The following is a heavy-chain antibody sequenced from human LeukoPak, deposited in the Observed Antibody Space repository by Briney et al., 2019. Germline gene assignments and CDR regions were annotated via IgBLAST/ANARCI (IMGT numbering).Heavy chain of an antibody. D-gene: IGHD2-21*01. J-gene: IGHJ4*02. CDR1: GFTFSSYA. Sequence: TGGSLRLSCAASGFTFSSYAMSWVRQAPGKWLEWLSAISGSGGSTYYADSVKGRFTISRDNSKNTLYLQMNSLRAEDTAVYYCAKDHYPTYFAIGIYYFDYWGQGTLVTVSS. CDR2: ISGSGGST. V-gene: IGHV3-23*01. CDR3: AKDHYPTYFAIGIYYFDY.